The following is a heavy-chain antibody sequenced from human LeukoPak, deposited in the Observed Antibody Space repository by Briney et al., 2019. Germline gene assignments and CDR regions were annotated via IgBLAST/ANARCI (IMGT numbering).Heavy chain of an antibody. D-gene: IGHD3-10*01. CDR2: FDPEDGET. J-gene: IGHJ4*02. V-gene: IGHV1-24*01. CDR3: ATGGITMVRGVILPLDY. CDR1: GYTFTNYD. Sequence: ASVKVSCKASGYTFTNYDINWVRQAPGKGLEWMGGFDPEDGETIYAQKFQGRVTMTEDTSTDTAYMELSSLRSEDTAVYYCATGGITMVRGVILPLDYWGQGTLVTVSS.